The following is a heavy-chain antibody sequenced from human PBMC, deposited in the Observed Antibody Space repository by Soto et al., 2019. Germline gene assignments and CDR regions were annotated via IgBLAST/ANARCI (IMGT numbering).Heavy chain of an antibody. CDR3: ARNRDSPFDY. J-gene: IGHJ4*02. CDR1: GDRFSSNTVV. CDR2: TYYRSKWSN. Sequence: QTLLLTCSISGDRFSSNTVVWYWIRQSPSRGLEWLGRTYYRSKWSNDYAVSVKSRITINPDTFRNQFSLQLNSVTPEDTAIYYCARNRDSPFDYWGQGTPVTVSS. V-gene: IGHV6-1*01. D-gene: IGHD2-21*02.